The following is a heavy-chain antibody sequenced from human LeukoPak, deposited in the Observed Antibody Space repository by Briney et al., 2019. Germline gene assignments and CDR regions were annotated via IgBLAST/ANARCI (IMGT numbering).Heavy chain of an antibody. J-gene: IGHJ4*02. D-gene: IGHD6-19*01. Sequence: GGSLRLSCAASRFIFSSYGMHWVRQSPGKGLEWVAFIRYDGSSKYYADSVKGRFTISRDNSKNTLYLQMNSLRAEDTAVYYCASIIAVAGTGEYYFDYWGQGTLVTVSS. CDR1: RFIFSSYG. V-gene: IGHV3-30*02. CDR2: IRYDGSSK. CDR3: ASIIAVAGTGEYYFDY.